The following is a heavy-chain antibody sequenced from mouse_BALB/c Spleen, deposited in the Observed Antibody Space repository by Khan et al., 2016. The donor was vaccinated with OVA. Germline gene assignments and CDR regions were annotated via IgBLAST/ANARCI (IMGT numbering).Heavy chain of an antibody. Sequence: VQLKESGGDLVKPGGSLKLSCAASGFTFSTYGMSWVRQTPDKRLEWVATVSSGGHYTYYPDTVKGRFTISRDNAKNTLYLQMSSLKSEDTAMFYCARIAYYYDSEGFAYWGQGTLVTVSA. CDR3: ARIAYYYDSEGFAY. CDR2: VSSGGHYT. V-gene: IGHV5-6*01. CDR1: GFTFSTYG. D-gene: IGHD1-1*01. J-gene: IGHJ3*01.